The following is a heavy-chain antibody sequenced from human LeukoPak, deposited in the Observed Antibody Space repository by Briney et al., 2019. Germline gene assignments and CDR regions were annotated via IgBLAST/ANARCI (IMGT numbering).Heavy chain of an antibody. J-gene: IGHJ5*02. V-gene: IGHV1-18*01. Sequence: ASVKVSCKASGYTFTIYGTGSVRQAPGQGLEWMGWISAYNGNTNYAQKLQGRVTMTTDTSASTAYMELGSLRSDDTAVYYCARDEARYSSGYYPNWFDPWGQGTLVTVSS. CDR2: ISAYNGNT. CDR1: GYTFTIYG. CDR3: ARDEARYSSGYYPNWFDP. D-gene: IGHD3-22*01.